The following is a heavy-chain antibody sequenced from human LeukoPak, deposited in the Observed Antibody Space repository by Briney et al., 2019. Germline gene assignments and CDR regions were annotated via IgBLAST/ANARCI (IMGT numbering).Heavy chain of an antibody. J-gene: IGHJ4*02. D-gene: IGHD4-11*01. CDR1: GGTFSSYA. CDR3: ARERVEDYTTQPDY. Sequence: ASVKVSCKASGGTFSSYAISWVRQAPGQGLEWMAIINPSGGSTSYAQKFQGRVTMTRDTSTSTVYMELSSLRSEDTAVYYCARERVEDYTTQPDYWGQGTLVTVSS. V-gene: IGHV1-46*01. CDR2: INPSGGST.